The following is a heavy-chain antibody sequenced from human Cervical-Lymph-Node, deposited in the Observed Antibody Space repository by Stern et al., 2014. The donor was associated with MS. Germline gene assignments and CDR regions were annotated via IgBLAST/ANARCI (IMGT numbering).Heavy chain of an antibody. CDR3: ARDNDDNGMDV. Sequence: VQLVESGAEVKNPGSSVKVACMASGGTFSNYGVSWVRQAPGQGLDWMVGTIPIFGTTHYAQKFQGRVAITADNSMSTVYMELTGLTSADTAVYYCARDNDDNGMDVWGQGTTVTVSS. V-gene: IGHV1-69*06. CDR2: TIPIFGTT. D-gene: IGHD1-1*01. CDR1: GGTFSNYG. J-gene: IGHJ6*02.